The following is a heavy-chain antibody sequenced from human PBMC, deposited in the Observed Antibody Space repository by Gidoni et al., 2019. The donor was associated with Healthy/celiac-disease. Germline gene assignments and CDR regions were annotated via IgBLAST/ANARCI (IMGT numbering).Heavy chain of an antibody. V-gene: IGHV3-9*01. D-gene: IGHD3-10*01. Sequence: EVQLVESGGVFVQPGRSLRLSCAASGFTFDDYAMHWVRQAPGKGLAWVSGISWNSGSIGYEDSVKGRFTITRDNAKNSLYLQMNSLRAEDTALYYCAKDIRYYGSGSYSSFDYWGQGTLVTVSS. CDR2: ISWNSGSI. J-gene: IGHJ4*02. CDR3: AKDIRYYGSGSYSSFDY. CDR1: GFTFDDYA.